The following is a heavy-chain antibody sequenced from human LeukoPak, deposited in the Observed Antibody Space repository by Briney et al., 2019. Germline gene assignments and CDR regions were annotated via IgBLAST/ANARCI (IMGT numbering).Heavy chain of an antibody. CDR3: ARSAHYVSGSSGH. D-gene: IGHD3-10*01. CDR2: IYYSGST. CDR1: GGSITSGSYY. J-gene: IGHJ4*02. Sequence: AETLSLTCTVSGGSITSGSYYWGWIRQPPGKGLEWIGSIYYSGSTYYNPPLKSRVTISVDTSKNQFSLKLSSVTAADTAVYYCARSAHYVSGSSGHWGQGTLVTVSS. V-gene: IGHV4-39*01.